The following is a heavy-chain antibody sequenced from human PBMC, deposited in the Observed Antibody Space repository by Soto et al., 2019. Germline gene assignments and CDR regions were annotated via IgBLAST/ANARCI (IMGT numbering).Heavy chain of an antibody. D-gene: IGHD3-10*01. CDR1: GGSFSDYY. V-gene: IGHV4-34*01. Sequence: SDTLSLTCAVYGGSFSDYYWSWIRQPPGKGLEWIGEINHSGSTDYNPSLKSRVTISVDTSKNQFSLNLGSVTAADTAVYYCARRVRGVNDAFDIWGQGTMVT. CDR2: INHSGST. J-gene: IGHJ3*02. CDR3: ARRVRGVNDAFDI.